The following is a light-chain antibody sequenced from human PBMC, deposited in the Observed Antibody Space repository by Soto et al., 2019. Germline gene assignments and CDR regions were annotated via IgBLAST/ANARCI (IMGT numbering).Light chain of an antibody. CDR2: GAS. CDR3: QHFLASPPTIT. Sequence: EIVLTQSPDTLSLPPGERASLSCRASQSVSSSDLAWYQHKPGQAPRLLIFGASNRASGVPDKFSGSGSGTDFNLTISRLEPEDFVVYYCQHFLASPPTITFGGGTKVETK. J-gene: IGKJ4*01. CDR1: QSVSSSD. V-gene: IGKV3-20*01.